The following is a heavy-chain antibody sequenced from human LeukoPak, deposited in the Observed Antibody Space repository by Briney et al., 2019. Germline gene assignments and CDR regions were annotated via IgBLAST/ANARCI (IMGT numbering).Heavy chain of an antibody. J-gene: IGHJ4*02. V-gene: IGHV3-23*01. D-gene: IGHD2-15*01. Sequence: PGGSLRLSCAASGFTFSSNAMIWVRQTPGKGLEWVSAISGSGGSTYYADSAKGRFTISRDNSKNTLYLQMNSLRAEDTAVYYCAKVRDIRCFDYWGQGTLVTVSS. CDR1: GFTFSSNA. CDR3: AKVRDIRCFDY. CDR2: ISGSGGST.